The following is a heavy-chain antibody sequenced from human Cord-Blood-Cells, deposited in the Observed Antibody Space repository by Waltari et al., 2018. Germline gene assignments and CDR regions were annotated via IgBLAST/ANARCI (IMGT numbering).Heavy chain of an antibody. CDR3: ARGGVAYYFDY. J-gene: IGHJ4*02. V-gene: IGHV3-33*01. CDR1: GFPFISYG. D-gene: IGHD3-3*01. Sequence: QVQLVESGGGVVQPGRSLRLSRAASGFPFISYGMHWVRQAPGKGLEWVAVIWYDGSNKYYADSVKGRFTISRDNSKNTLYLQMNSLRAEDTAVYYCARGGVAYYFDYLGQGTLVTVSS. CDR2: IWYDGSNK.